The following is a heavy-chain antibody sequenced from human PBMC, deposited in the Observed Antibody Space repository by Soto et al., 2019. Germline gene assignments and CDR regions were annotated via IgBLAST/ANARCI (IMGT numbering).Heavy chain of an antibody. Sequence: QITLKESGPTLVKPTQTLTLTCTFSGFSLTTSEVGVGWIRQPPGKALEWLALIYWDDDKRYSPSLRSRLTXTXXTSKNQVVLTMTNVDPVDTATYYCAHRFDWYYFDYWGQGTLVTVSS. CDR3: AHRFDWYYFDY. D-gene: IGHD3-9*01. CDR2: IYWDDDK. CDR1: GFSLTTSEVG. J-gene: IGHJ4*02. V-gene: IGHV2-5*02.